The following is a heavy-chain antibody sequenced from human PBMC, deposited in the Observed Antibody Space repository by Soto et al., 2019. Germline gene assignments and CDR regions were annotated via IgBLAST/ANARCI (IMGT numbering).Heavy chain of an antibody. Sequence: SLRLSCAASGLTFITYDMHWVRQAPGKGLEWVAVISYDGSNKYYADSVKGRFTISRDNSKNTLYLQMNSLRAEDTAVFYCAKVRRITGTANYWYFDLWGRGALVTVSS. J-gene: IGHJ2*01. CDR2: ISYDGSNK. CDR3: AKVRRITGTANYWYFDL. CDR1: GLTFITYD. V-gene: IGHV3-30*18. D-gene: IGHD1-7*01.